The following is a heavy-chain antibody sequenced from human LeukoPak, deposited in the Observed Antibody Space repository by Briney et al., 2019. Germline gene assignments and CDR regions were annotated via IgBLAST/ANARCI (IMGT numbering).Heavy chain of an antibody. CDR3: XXXXXYYYDSSGKAGGY. D-gene: IGHD3-22*01. CDR2: ISYDGSNK. CDR1: GFTFSSYG. J-gene: IGHJ4*02. Sequence: PGGSLRLSCAASGFTFSSYGMHWVRQAPGKGLEWVAVISYDGSNKYYADSVKGRFTISRDNSKNRLYLQRNSLRADDTAVYYCXXXXXYYYDSSGKAGGYWGQGTLVTVSS. V-gene: IGHV3-30*03.